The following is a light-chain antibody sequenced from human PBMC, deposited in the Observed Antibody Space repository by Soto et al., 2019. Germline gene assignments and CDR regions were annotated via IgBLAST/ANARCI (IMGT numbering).Light chain of an antibody. V-gene: IGLV2-14*01. CDR3: SSYTSISTYV. Sequence: QSALTQPASVSGSPGQSITISCAGTSSDVGGYTYVSWYQQHPGKAPKLMIYDVSNRPSGVSNRFSGSKSGNTASLTISGLQAEDEADYYCSSYTSISTYVFGTGTKLTVL. CDR2: DVS. J-gene: IGLJ1*01. CDR1: SSDVGGYTY.